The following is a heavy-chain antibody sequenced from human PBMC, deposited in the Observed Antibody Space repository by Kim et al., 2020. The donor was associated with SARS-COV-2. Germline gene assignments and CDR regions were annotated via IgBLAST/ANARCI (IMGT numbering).Heavy chain of an antibody. J-gene: IGHJ6*02. D-gene: IGHD4-17*01. Sequence: GGSLRLSCAASGFTFSSYWMHWVRQAPGKGLVWVSRINSDGSSTSYADSVKGRFTISRDNAKNTLYLQMNSLRAEDTAVYYCARGGDYFYYYYGMDVWGQGTTVTVSS. V-gene: IGHV3-74*01. CDR3: ARGGDYFYYYYGMDV. CDR1: GFTFSSYW. CDR2: INSDGSST.